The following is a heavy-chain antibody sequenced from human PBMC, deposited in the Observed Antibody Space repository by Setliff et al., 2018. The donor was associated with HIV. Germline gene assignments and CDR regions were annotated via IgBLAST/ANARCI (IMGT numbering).Heavy chain of an antibody. CDR2: IIPIFGTA. D-gene: IGHD6-19*01. V-gene: IGHV1-69*13. CDR1: GGTFSSYA. J-gene: IGHJ5*02. CDR3: ARNGGGIVVAGALGA. Sequence: ASVKVSCKASGGTFSSYAISWVRQAPGQGLEWMGGIIPIFGTANYAQKFQGRVTITADESTSTAYMELRSLRSDDTAVYYCARNGGGIVVAGALGAWGQGTLVTVSS.